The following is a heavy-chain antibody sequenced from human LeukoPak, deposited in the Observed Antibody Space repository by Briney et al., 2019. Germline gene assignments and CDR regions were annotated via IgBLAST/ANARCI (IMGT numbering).Heavy chain of an antibody. D-gene: IGHD2-2*01. Sequence: GGSLRLSCAASGFSFGSYAMSWVRQAAGKGLEWVSEICGSVSGSGDCTHYADSVKGRFTISRDNSKKTLYLQMNSLRAEDTAVYYCAKTIDVPAAQVGSYYYYGMDVWGQGTTVTVSS. CDR1: GFSFGSYA. CDR2: ICGSVSGSGDCT. V-gene: IGHV3-23*01. CDR3: AKTIDVPAAQVGSYYYYGMDV. J-gene: IGHJ6*02.